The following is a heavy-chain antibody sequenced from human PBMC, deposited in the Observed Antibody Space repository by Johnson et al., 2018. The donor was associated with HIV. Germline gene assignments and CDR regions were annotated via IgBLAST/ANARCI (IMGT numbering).Heavy chain of an antibody. CDR3: ARGYTWNDVAI. CDR1: GFTFSTYA. J-gene: IGHJ3*02. CDR2: ISGCGGST. Sequence: VLFVESGGGLIQPGGSLRLSCEASGFTFSTYAMSWVRQAPGQGLEWVSGISGCGGSTYYADSVKGRFTISRDNFKNTVYLQMNSLRTVDTAVYYCARGYTWNDVAIWGQGTMVTVSS. D-gene: IGHD1-1*01. V-gene: IGHV3-23*04.